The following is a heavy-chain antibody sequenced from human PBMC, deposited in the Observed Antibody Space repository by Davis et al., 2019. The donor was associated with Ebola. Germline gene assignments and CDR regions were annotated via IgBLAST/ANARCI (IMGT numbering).Heavy chain of an antibody. CDR3: AKEGVVIAVSPSYGMDV. CDR2: ISGSGDGT. Sequence: GESLKISCAASGFTFGIYALSWVRQAPGKGLEWVSGISGSGDGTNYADSVQGRFTISRDNSKNTLYLQINSLKSEDTAVYYCAKEGVVIAVSPSYGMDVWGQGTTVTVSS. V-gene: IGHV3-23*01. J-gene: IGHJ6*02. CDR1: GFTFGIYA. D-gene: IGHD2-21*01.